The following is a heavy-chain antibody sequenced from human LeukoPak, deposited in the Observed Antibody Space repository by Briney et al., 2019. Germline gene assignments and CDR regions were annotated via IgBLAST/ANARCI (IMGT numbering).Heavy chain of an antibody. V-gene: IGHV4-34*01. J-gene: IGHJ6*03. D-gene: IGHD2-8*01. Sequence: SETLSLTCAVYGGSFSGYYWSWIRQPPGKGLEWIGEINHSGSTNYIPSLKSRVTISVDTSKNQFSLKLTSVTAADTAVYYCARENGLNYYYYMDVWGKGTAVTVSS. CDR1: GGSFSGYY. CDR3: ARENGLNYYYYMDV. CDR2: INHSGST.